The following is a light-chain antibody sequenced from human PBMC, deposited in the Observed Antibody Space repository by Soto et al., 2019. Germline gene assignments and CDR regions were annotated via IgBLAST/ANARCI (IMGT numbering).Light chain of an antibody. CDR1: QSISSR. Sequence: TVMTQSPATLSVSPGDRATLSRKASQSISSRIAWYQHKPGQAPRLLMYSTSIRATGIPARFSGSGSGTEFTLTISSLQTGYSSVYYIQQYYDWPPYSLRLGTRLEI. CDR3: QQYYDWPPYS. V-gene: IGKV3-15*01. CDR2: STS. J-gene: IGKJ2*03.